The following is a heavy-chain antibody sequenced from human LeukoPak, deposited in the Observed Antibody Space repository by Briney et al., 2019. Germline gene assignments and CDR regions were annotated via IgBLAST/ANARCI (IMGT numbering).Heavy chain of an antibody. CDR2: IDTNTGNP. CDR1: GYTFTNYA. J-gene: IGHJ4*02. CDR3: ARERRAWGEDF. Sequence: GASVKVSCKASGYTFTNYAVNWVRQAPGQGLEWMGWIDTNTGNPTYAQGFTGRLVFSLDTSVSTAYLQISSLKAEDTAVYYCARERRAWGEDFWGQGTLVTVSS. D-gene: IGHD3-16*01. V-gene: IGHV7-4-1*02.